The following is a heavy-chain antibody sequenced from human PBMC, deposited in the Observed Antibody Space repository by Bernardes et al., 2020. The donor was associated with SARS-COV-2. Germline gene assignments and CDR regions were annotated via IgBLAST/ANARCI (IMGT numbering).Heavy chain of an antibody. CDR1: GFTFRSYW. Sequence: GGSLVLSCAASGFTFRSYWMHWVRQAPGTGLMWVSRINGDGTRTTYADSVKGRFTVSRDNTKNTLYLQMNGLRAEDTALYYCVRGPSDGHGRFEYWGQGTLGTVSS. CDR3: VRGPSDGHGRFEY. CDR2: INGDGTRT. J-gene: IGHJ4*02. V-gene: IGHV3-74*01.